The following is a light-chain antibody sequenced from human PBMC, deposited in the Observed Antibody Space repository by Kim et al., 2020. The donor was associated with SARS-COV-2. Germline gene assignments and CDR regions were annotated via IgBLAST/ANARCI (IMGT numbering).Light chain of an antibody. CDR3: SSYTTNNIFYV. CDR1: SSDIGAYNW. V-gene: IGLV2-14*03. CDR2: DVS. J-gene: IGLJ1*01. Sequence: QSALTQPASVSGSPGQSITISCIGTSSDIGAYNWVAWYQQHPGKVPKLIIYDVSNRPSGVSNRFSGSQSGNTASLTISGLQAEDEADYYCSSYTTNNIFYVFGTGTKVTVL.